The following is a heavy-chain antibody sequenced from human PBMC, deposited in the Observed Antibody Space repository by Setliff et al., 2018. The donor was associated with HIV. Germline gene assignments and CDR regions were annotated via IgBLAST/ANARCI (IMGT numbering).Heavy chain of an antibody. D-gene: IGHD3-3*01. CDR2: ISGYNANT. V-gene: IGHV1-18*04. CDR1: GYTFTSYY. CDR3: ARAPRGDFWSGKDYFDY. J-gene: IGHJ4*02. Sequence: SCKASGYTFTSYYLHWVRQAPGQGLEWMRWISGYNANTNYAQNLQGKVIMTTDTSTSTAYMEVRSLTSDDTAVYFCARAPRGDFWSGKDYFDYWGQGTLVTVSS.